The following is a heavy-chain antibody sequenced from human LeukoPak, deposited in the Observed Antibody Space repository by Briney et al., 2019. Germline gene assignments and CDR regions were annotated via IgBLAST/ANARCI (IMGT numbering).Heavy chain of an antibody. V-gene: IGHV3-23*01. D-gene: IGHD3-22*01. CDR1: GFTFSSYA. J-gene: IGHJ4*02. CDR3: AKDGAMIVVVIGWIDY. Sequence: GGSLRLSCAASGFTFSSYAMSWVRQAPGKGLEWVSAISGSGGSTYYADSVKGRFTISRDNFKNTLYLQMNSLRAEDTAVYYCAKDGAMIVVVIGWIDYWGQGTLVTVSS. CDR2: ISGSGGST.